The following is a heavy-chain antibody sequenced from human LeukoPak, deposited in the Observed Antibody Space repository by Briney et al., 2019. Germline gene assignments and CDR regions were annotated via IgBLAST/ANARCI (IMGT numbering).Heavy chain of an antibody. V-gene: IGHV4-34*01. CDR1: GGSFSGYY. CDR3: ARGQEYSSSSGENYYFDY. CDR2: INHSGST. J-gene: IGHJ4*02. D-gene: IGHD6-6*01. Sequence: SETPSLTCAVYGGSFSGYYWSWIRQPPGKGLEWIGEINHSGSTNYNPSLKSRVTISVDTSKNQFSLKLSSVTAADTAVYYCARGQEYSSSSGENYYFDYWGQGTLVTVSS.